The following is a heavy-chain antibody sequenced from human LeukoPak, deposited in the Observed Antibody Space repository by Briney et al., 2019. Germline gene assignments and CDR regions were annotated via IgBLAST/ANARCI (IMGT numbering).Heavy chain of an antibody. CDR1: GYTFTGYY. J-gene: IGHJ4*02. D-gene: IGHD6-6*01. V-gene: IGHV1-2*04. CDR3: ARDGSSSSGLVYFDY. CDR2: INPNSGGT. Sequence: ASVKVSCKASGYTFTGYYMHWVRQAPGQGLEWMGWINPNSGGTNYAQKFQGWVTMTRDTSISTAYMELSRLRSDDTAVYYCARDGSSSSGLVYFDYWGQGTLVAVSS.